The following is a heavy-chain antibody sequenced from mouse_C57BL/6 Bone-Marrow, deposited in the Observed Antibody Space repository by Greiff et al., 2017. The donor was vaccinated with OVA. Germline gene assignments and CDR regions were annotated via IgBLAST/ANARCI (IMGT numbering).Heavy chain of an antibody. Sequence: VQLQQPGAELVKPGASVKMSCKASGYTFTSYWITWVKQRPGQGLEWIGDIYPGSGSTNYNEKFKSKATLTVDTSSSTAYMQLSSLTSEDSAVYYCARKDDGYYVLDYWGQGTTLTVSS. V-gene: IGHV1-55*01. CDR3: ARKDDGYYVLDY. CDR2: IYPGSGST. CDR1: GYTFTSYW. J-gene: IGHJ2*01. D-gene: IGHD2-3*01.